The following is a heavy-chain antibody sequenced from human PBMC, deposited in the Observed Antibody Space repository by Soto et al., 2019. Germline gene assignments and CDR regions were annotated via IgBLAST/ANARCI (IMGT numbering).Heavy chain of an antibody. D-gene: IGHD3-16*01. CDR2: INAGNGNT. Sequence: QVQLVQSGAEVKKPGASVKVSCKASGYTFTSYAMHWVRQAPGQRLEWMGWINAGNGNTKYSQKFQGRVTITRDTSASTAYMELSSLRSEDTAVYYCARAGILLGAHLGYWGQGTLVTVSS. CDR3: ARAGILLGAHLGY. J-gene: IGHJ4*02. V-gene: IGHV1-3*01. CDR1: GYTFTSYA.